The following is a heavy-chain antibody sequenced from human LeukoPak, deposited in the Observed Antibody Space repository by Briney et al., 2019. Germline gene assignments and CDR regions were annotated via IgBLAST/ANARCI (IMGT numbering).Heavy chain of an antibody. J-gene: IGHJ4*02. D-gene: IGHD3-22*01. Sequence: GASVKVSCKASGYTFTGYYMHWVRQVPGQGLEWMGWINPNSGGTNYAQKFQGRVTMTRDTSISTAYMELSRLRSDDTAVYYCAMEYYYDSSGYPMYDYWGQGTLVTVSS. CDR2: INPNSGGT. V-gene: IGHV1-2*02. CDR3: AMEYYYDSSGYPMYDY. CDR1: GYTFTGYY.